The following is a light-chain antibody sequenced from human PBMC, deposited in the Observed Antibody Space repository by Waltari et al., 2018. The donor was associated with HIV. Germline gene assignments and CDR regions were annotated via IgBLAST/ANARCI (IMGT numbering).Light chain of an antibody. V-gene: IGLV2-8*01. CDR2: EVY. J-gene: IGLJ2*01. Sequence: QSALTQPPSASGSRGQSVTSSCTATNSDIGHFDYVASSQQHPGNPPKLIISEVYRRPAGVPNRFSGSKSGNTASLTVSGLQAEDEADYYCSSYATTNDFYVLFGGGTKLTVL. CDR3: SSYATTNDFYVL. CDR1: NSDIGHFDY.